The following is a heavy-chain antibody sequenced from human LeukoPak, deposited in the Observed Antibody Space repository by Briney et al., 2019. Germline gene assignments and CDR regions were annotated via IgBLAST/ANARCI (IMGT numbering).Heavy chain of an antibody. V-gene: IGHV1-18*01. J-gene: IGHJ4*02. CDR1: GYTFTSYG. CDR2: TSAYNGNT. D-gene: IGHD2-15*01. CDR3: ARDGGGDCSGGSCYSNY. Sequence: ASVKVSCKASGYTFTSYGISWVRQAPGQGLEWMGWTSAYNGNTNYAQKLQGRVTMTTDTSTSTAYMELRSLRSDDTAVYYCARDGGGDCSGGSCYSNYWGQGTLVTVSS.